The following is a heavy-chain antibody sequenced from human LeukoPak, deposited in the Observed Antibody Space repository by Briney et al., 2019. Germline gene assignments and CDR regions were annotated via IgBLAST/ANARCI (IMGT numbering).Heavy chain of an antibody. Sequence: ASVKVSCKASGYTFTGYYMHWVRQAPGQGLEWMGWINANSGGTNYAQKFQGRVTMTRDTSISTAYMELSRVRADDTAVYYCARVAAAGTHLFDYWGQGTLVTVSS. D-gene: IGHD6-13*01. CDR3: ARVAAAGTHLFDY. CDR2: INANSGGT. J-gene: IGHJ4*02. CDR1: GYTFTGYY. V-gene: IGHV1-2*02.